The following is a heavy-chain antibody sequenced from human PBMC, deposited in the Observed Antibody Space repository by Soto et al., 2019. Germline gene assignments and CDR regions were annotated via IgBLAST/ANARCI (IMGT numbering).Heavy chain of an antibody. J-gene: IGHJ3*02. CDR2: INPNSGGT. D-gene: IGHD3-22*01. CDR3: ARWSFDSSGHDAFDI. Sequence: ASVKVSCKASGYTFTGYYMHWVRQAPVQGLEWMGWINPNSGGTNYAQKFQGWVTMTRVTSISTAYMELSRLRSDDTAVYYCARWSFDSSGHDAFDIWGQGTMVTVSS. CDR1: GYTFTGYY. V-gene: IGHV1-2*04.